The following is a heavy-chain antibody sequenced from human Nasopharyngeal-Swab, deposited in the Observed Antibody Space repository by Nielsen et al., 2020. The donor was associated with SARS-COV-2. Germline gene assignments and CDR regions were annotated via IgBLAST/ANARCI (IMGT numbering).Heavy chain of an antibody. CDR2: IEVDGRRT. Sequence: GGSLRLSCAASGFTFSRYWMHWVRLPPGKGLEWVSPIEVDGRRTTYADSVKGRFTISSDNAKNTLYLQMNSLRAEDTAVYYCVRGGLGTGLENWGQGTLVTVSS. CDR3: VRGGLGTGLEN. V-gene: IGHV3-74*01. CDR1: GFTFSRYW. D-gene: IGHD1-14*01. J-gene: IGHJ4*02.